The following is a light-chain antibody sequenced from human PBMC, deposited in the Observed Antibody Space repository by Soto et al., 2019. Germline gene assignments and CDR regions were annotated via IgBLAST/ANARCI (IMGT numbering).Light chain of an antibody. Sequence: EIVLTQSPGTLSLSPGESATLSCRASQSISSSFFAWYQHKPGQAPRLLIYGTSNRATGIPDRFSGSGSGTDFTLTISRLEPEDFAVYYCQQYGSSQFTFGPGTKVDIK. V-gene: IGKV3-20*01. CDR1: QSISSSF. J-gene: IGKJ3*01. CDR2: GTS. CDR3: QQYGSSQFT.